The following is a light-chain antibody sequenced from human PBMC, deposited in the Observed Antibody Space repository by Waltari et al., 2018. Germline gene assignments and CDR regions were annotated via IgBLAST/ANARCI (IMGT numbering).Light chain of an antibody. V-gene: IGLV3-1*01. CDR1: KLANRY. J-gene: IGLJ2*01. CDR2: QDN. CDR3: QTWDSTTGL. Sequence: SYQLTQTPPVSVSPGQTANALCAGDKLANRYVSWYQQKPGQSPVLVIYQDNKRPSGIPERFSGSNSGITATLTISGTQVVDEADYYCQTWDSTTGLFGGGTTLTVL.